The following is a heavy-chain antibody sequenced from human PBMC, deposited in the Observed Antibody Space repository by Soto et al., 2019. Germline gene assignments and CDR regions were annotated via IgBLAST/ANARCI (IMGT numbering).Heavy chain of an antibody. D-gene: IGHD4-17*01. V-gene: IGHV4-4*02. Sequence: QVQLQESGPGLVKPSGTLSLTCAVSGGSISSSNWWSWVRKPPGKGLEWIGEVYHSGSTNYNPSLKSLVTISVDKSKNHFSLKLTTVTASDTAVYYCARRSTVAYYYGMYVWCEGTTVTVSS. CDR1: GGSISSSNW. J-gene: IGHJ6*04. CDR2: VYHSGST. CDR3: ARRSTVAYYYGMYV.